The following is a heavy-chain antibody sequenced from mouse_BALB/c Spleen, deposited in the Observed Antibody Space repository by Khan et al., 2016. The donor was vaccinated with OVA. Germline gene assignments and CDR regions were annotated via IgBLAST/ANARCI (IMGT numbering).Heavy chain of an antibody. V-gene: IGHV5-6-5*01. J-gene: IGHJ3*01. CDR2: ISSGGAT. CDR3: ARGYYDPY. D-gene: IGHD1-1*02. Sequence: EVELVESGGGLVKPGGPLKLSCAASGFTFSSYAMSWVRQTPEKRLEWVASISSGGATYYPDSVKGRFTISRDNARNILYLQMSSMRSEDTAMSYCARGYYDPYWGQGTLVTVSA. CDR1: GFTFSSYA.